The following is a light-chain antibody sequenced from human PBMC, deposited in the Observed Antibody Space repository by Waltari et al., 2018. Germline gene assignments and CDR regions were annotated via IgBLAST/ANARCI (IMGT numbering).Light chain of an antibody. Sequence: QSALTQPASVSGSPGQSISISCTGTSNDVGGYNLVSWYQQHPGKAPKLIIYGVTKRPSGVSNRFSGSKSGNTASLTISGLQAEDEADYYCCSYAGSSTFERVFGGGTKLTVL. CDR1: SNDVGGYNL. CDR3: CSYAGSSTFERV. J-gene: IGLJ2*01. V-gene: IGLV2-23*02. CDR2: GVT.